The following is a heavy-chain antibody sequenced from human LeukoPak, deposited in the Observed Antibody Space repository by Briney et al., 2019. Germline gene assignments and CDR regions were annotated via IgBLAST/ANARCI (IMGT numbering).Heavy chain of an antibody. J-gene: IGHJ5*02. CDR1: GGSISSHY. Sequence: SETLSLTCTVSGGSISSHYWSWIRQPPGKGLKWIGYIYYSGSTNYNPSLKSRVTISVDTSKNQFSLKLSSVTAADTAVYYCARVGFEAYSYGLFWFDPWGQGTLVTVSS. CDR2: IYYSGST. CDR3: ARVGFEAYSYGLFWFDP. V-gene: IGHV4-59*11. D-gene: IGHD5-18*01.